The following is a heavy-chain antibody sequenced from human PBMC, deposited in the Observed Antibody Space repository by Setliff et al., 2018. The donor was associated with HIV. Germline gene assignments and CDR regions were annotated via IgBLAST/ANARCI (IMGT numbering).Heavy chain of an antibody. CDR3: AKDGYYGDFLFYYYYIDV. V-gene: IGHV3-21*04. J-gene: IGHJ6*03. CDR2: ISPGGSFM. CDR1: GFDFTSYT. Sequence: GGSLRLSCAASGFDFTSYTMTWVRQAPGKGLEWVASISPGGSFMYYGDSIQGRFTISRDNSKNTLSLQMNSLRAEDTAVYYCAKDGYYGDFLFYYYYIDVWGKGTTVTVSS. D-gene: IGHD4-17*01.